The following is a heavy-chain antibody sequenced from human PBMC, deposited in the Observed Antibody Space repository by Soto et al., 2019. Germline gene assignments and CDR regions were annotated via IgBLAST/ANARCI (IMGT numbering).Heavy chain of an antibody. D-gene: IGHD2-15*01. CDR2: ITTGTTNT. Sequence: MIWFQQCQGKGLACVSYITTGTTNTYFAASVKAGFNISRDNAKNSLYLQINSHRGEDKALYSSARALGYRSGVGWSGYRFDPWGQGPLVIVSS. J-gene: IGHJ5*02. CDR3: ARALGYRSGVGWSGYRFDP. V-gene: IGHV3-11*01.